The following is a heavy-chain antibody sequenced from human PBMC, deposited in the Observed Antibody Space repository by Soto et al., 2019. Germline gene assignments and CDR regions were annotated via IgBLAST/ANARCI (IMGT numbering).Heavy chain of an antibody. Sequence: QVQLVESGGALVKPGGSLRLSCAASGFTFSDYYMTWIRQAPGKGLEWLSYISSSGTTIYYADSVEGRFTISRDNAKNSLFLQMNSLRAEDTAVYYCARGAYYYDNSGYSLDYWGQGTLVTVSS. CDR3: ARGAYYYDNSGYSLDY. V-gene: IGHV3-11*01. D-gene: IGHD3-22*01. CDR1: GFTFSDYY. J-gene: IGHJ4*02. CDR2: ISSSGTTI.